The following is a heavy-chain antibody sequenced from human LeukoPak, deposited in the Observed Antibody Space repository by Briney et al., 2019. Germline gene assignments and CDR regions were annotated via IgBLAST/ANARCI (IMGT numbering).Heavy chain of an antibody. V-gene: IGHV4-39*07. Sequence: SETLSLTCTVSGGSISSSSYYWGWIRQPPGKGLEWIGSIYYSGSTNYNPSLKSRVTISVDTSKNQFSLKLSSVTAADTAVYYCARGGRTIFGVAQYYFDYWGQEPWSPSPQ. CDR3: ARGGRTIFGVAQYYFDY. CDR1: GGSISSSSYY. D-gene: IGHD3-3*01. CDR2: IYYSGST. J-gene: IGHJ4*01.